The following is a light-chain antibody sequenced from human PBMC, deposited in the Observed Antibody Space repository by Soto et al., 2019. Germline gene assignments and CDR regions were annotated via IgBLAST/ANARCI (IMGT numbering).Light chain of an antibody. CDR2: AAS. V-gene: IGKV1-27*01. Sequence: DIQMTQSPSSLSASVGDRVTITCRASQGITNYLAWYQQKPGKVPKVLIYAASSLKSGVPSRFSGSGSGTVFTLTISSLQPEDVATYYCQKYNGAPLTFGGGTKWETK. CDR3: QKYNGAPLT. CDR1: QGITNY. J-gene: IGKJ4*01.